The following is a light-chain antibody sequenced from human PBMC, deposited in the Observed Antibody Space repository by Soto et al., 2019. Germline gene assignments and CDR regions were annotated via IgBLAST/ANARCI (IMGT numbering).Light chain of an antibody. CDR3: QQYGTSPWT. Sequence: EIVLTQSPGTLSLFPGERATLSCRATQSVNSNYLAWYQQKPGQAPSLLIYIASRKATGIPDRFSGSGSGTDFTLTISRLEPEDFAVYYCQQYGTSPWTFGQGTKVDIK. J-gene: IGKJ1*01. CDR2: IAS. CDR1: QSVNSNY. V-gene: IGKV3-20*01.